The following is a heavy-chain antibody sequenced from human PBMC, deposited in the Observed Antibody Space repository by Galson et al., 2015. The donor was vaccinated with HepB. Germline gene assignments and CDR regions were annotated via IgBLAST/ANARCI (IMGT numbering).Heavy chain of an antibody. CDR1: GFTVSGNY. V-gene: IGHV3-53*01. D-gene: IGHD1-1*01. J-gene: IGHJ6*02. Sequence: SLRLSCAASGFTVSGNYMSWVRQAPGKGLEWVSVIYSGGSTYYADSVKGRFTISRDNSKNTLYLQMNSLRGEDTAVYYCARGASGRSLYHYYGMDVWGQGTTVTVSS. CDR3: ARGASGRSLYHYYGMDV. CDR2: IYSGGST.